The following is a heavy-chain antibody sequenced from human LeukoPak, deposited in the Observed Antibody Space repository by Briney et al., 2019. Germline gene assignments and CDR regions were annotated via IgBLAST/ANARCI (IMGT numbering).Heavy chain of an antibody. Sequence: SETLSLTCTVSGGSISSYYWSWIRQPPGKGLEWIGYIYYSGSTNYNPSLKSRVTISVDTSKNQFSLKLSSVTAADTAVYYCAIAAAGTTPYYYGMDVWGQGTTVTVSS. CDR1: GGSISSYY. CDR2: IYYSGST. V-gene: IGHV4-59*01. D-gene: IGHD6-13*01. J-gene: IGHJ6*02. CDR3: AIAAAGTTPYYYGMDV.